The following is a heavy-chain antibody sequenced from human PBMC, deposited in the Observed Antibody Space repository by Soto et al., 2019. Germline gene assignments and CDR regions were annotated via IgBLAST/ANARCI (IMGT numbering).Heavy chain of an antibody. CDR1: GFTVSSNY. CDR2: IYSGGST. Sequence: GGSLRLSCAASGFTVSSNYMSWVRQAPGKGLEWVSVIYSGGSTYYADSVKGRFTISRDNSKNTLYLQMNSLRAEDTAVYYCASVFPGYSSSWYYFDYWGQGTLVTVSS. D-gene: IGHD6-13*01. J-gene: IGHJ4*02. V-gene: IGHV3-66*01. CDR3: ASVFPGYSSSWYYFDY.